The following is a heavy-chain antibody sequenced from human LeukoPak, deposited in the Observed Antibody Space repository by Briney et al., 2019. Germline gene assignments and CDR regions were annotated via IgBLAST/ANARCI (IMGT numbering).Heavy chain of an antibody. D-gene: IGHD6-19*01. J-gene: IGHJ6*02. CDR2: IKQDGSEK. CDR3: ARDTSAWRYGMDV. CDR1: GFTFSSHW. V-gene: IGHV3-7*01. Sequence: PGGSLRLSCEASGFTFSSHWMSWVRQAPGKGLEWVAIIKQDGSEKDYVVSVTGRFTISRDNAKNSLYLQMNSLRDEDTAVYYCARDTSAWRYGMDVWGQGTTVTVSS.